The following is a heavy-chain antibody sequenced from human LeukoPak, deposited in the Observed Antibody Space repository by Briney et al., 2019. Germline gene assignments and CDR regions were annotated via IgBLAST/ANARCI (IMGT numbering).Heavy chain of an antibody. CDR1: GYTFTGYY. D-gene: IGHD3-10*01. V-gene: IGHV1-2*06. Sequence: ASVKVSCKXSGYTFTGYYMHWVRQAPGQGLEWMGRINPNSGGTNYSQKFQGRVTMTRDTSISTAYMELSRLRSDDTAVYYCARADSGSYTYYFDYWGQGTLVTVSS. CDR2: INPNSGGT. J-gene: IGHJ4*02. CDR3: ARADSGSYTYYFDY.